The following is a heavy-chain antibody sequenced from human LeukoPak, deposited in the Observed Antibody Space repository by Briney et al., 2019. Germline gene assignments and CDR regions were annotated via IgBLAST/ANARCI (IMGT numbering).Heavy chain of an antibody. CDR2: IYSDGST. V-gene: IGHV3-66*02. CDR3: ARDQRSESYYPWGWSDP. CDR1: GFAVSTNY. D-gene: IGHD1-26*01. Sequence: QSGGSLRLSCAASGFAVSTNYLSWVRQAPGKGLDWVSVIYSDGSTYYTDSVKGRFTISRDNSKNTLYLQMNSLRPEDTAVYYCARDQRSESYYPWGWSDPWGQGTLVTVSS. J-gene: IGHJ5*02.